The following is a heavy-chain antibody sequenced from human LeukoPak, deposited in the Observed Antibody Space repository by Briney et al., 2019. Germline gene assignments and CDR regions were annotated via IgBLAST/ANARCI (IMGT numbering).Heavy chain of an antibody. Sequence: KPSETLSLTCAVYGGSFSGYYWSWIRQPPGKGLEWIGEINHSGSTNYNPSLKSRVTISVDTSKNQFSLKLNSVTAADTAVYYCATDSRYSDNSGHYYSRYYMDVWGKGTTVTVSS. V-gene: IGHV4-34*01. J-gene: IGHJ6*03. CDR1: GGSFSGYY. CDR3: ATDSRYSDNSGHYYSRYYMDV. CDR2: INHSGST. D-gene: IGHD3-22*01.